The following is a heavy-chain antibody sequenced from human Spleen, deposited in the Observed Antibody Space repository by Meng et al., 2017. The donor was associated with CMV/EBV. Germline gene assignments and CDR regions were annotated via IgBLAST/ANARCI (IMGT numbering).Heavy chain of an antibody. Sequence: GGSLRLSCAASGFTFSSYGMHWVRQAPGKELEWVAFIRYDGSNKYYADSVKGRFTISRDNSKNTLYLQMNSLRAEDTAVYYCARGGPTNFYGLDVWGQGTTVTVSS. CDR1: GFTFSSYG. V-gene: IGHV3-30*02. J-gene: IGHJ6*02. D-gene: IGHD1-26*01. CDR3: ARGGPTNFYGLDV. CDR2: IRYDGSNK.